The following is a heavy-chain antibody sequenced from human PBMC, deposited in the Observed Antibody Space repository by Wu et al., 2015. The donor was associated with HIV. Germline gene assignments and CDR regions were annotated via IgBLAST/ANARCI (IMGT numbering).Heavy chain of an antibody. CDR3: ATLRGGSYESTGKGYFDH. Sequence: QDLLVQSGAEVKKPGASVRVACKVFGYSLTDLSMHWVRQAPGKGLEWMGGFDPRNGKTIYAQKFQGRVTMTEDTSKDTAYIELSRLRSEDTAVYYCATLRGGSYESTGKGYFDHWGQGTLVTVSS. J-gene: IGHJ4*02. D-gene: IGHD3-22*01. CDR1: GYSLTDLS. CDR2: FDPRNGKT. V-gene: IGHV1-24*01.